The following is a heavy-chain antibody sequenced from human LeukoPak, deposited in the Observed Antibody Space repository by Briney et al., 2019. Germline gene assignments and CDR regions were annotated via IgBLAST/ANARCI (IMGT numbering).Heavy chain of an antibody. CDR2: ISYDGSNK. Sequence: GGSLRLSCAASGFTFSSYGMHWVRQAPGKGLEWVAVISYDGSNKYYADSVKGRFTISRDNSKNTLYLQMNSLSAEDTAVYYCARKGLNYYYGMDVWGKGTTVTVSS. J-gene: IGHJ6*04. CDR3: ARKGLNYYYGMDV. V-gene: IGHV3-30*03. CDR1: GFTFSSYG. D-gene: IGHD3-22*01.